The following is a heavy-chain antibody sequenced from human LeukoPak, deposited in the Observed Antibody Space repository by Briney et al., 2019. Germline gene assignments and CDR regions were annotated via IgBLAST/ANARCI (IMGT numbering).Heavy chain of an antibody. J-gene: IGHJ4*02. CDR1: GYSISRGYY. Sequence: SETLSLTCTVSGYSISRGYYWGWIRQPPGKGLEGIGGIYHSGSTYYNPSLKSRVTISVDTSKNQFSLKLSSVTAADTAVYYCARLRDSSGWYGGGVDYWGQGTLVTVSS. D-gene: IGHD6-13*01. V-gene: IGHV4-38-2*02. CDR3: ARLRDSSGWYGGGVDY. CDR2: IYHSGST.